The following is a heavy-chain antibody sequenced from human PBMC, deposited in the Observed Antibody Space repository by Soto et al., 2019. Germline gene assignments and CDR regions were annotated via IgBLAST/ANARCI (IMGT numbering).Heavy chain of an antibody. CDR3: AKDMIPSIAVDDTGCDY. Sequence: EVQLVESGGGVVQPGRSLRLSCAASGFTFDDYAMHWVRQAPGKGLEWVSGISWNSGSIGYADSVKGRFTISRDNAKNSLYLQMNSLRAEDTALYYCAKDMIPSIAVDDTGCDYCGQGTLVTVSS. CDR2: ISWNSGSI. J-gene: IGHJ4*02. D-gene: IGHD6-19*01. CDR1: GFTFDDYA. V-gene: IGHV3-9*01.